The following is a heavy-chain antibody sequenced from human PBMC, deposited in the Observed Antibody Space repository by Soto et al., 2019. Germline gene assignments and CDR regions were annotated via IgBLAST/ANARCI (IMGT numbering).Heavy chain of an antibody. CDR2: ISYDGSNK. CDR3: ARESPPAYCSSTSCHTPIYHYYGMDV. V-gene: IGHV3-30-3*01. J-gene: IGHJ6*02. CDR1: GFTFSSYA. Sequence: SLRLSCAASGFTFSSYAMHWVRQAPGKGLEWVAVISYDGSNKYYADSVKGRFTISRDNSKNTLYLQMNSLRAEDTAVYYCARESPPAYCSSTSCHTPIYHYYGMDVWGQGTTVTVSS. D-gene: IGHD2-2*02.